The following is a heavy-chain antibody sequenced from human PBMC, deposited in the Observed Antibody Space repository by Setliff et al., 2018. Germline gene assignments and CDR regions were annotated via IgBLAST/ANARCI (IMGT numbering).Heavy chain of an antibody. CDR2: TIPMFGTT. CDR3: VREGVDSRSSTDYRYYMDA. CDR1: GATFSSYG. D-gene: IGHD3-22*01. J-gene: IGHJ6*03. Sequence: SVKVSCKASGATFSSYGISWVRQAPGQGLEWMGGTIPMFGTTEYAQKFQGRLTIITDEPTNTAFMQLSSLRSDDTAVYYCVREGVDSRSSTDYRYYMDAWGKGTTVTAP. V-gene: IGHV1-69*05.